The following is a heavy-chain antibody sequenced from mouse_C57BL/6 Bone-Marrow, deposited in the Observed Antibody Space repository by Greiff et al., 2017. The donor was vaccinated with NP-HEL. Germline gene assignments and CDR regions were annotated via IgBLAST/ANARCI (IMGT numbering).Heavy chain of an antibody. V-gene: IGHV1-81*01. D-gene: IGHD1-1*01. CDR1: GYTFTSYG. J-gene: IGHJ1*03. CDR2: IYPRSGNT. Sequence: QVQLKQSGDELARPGASVKLSCKASGYTFTSYGISWVKQRPGQGLEWIGEIYPRSGNTYYNEKFKGKATLTADKSSSTAYMELRSLTSEDSAVYFCARVITTVVARYFDVWGTGTTVTVSS. CDR3: ARVITTVVARYFDV.